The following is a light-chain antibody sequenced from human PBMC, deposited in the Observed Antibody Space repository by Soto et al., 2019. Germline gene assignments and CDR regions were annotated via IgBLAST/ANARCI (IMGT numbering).Light chain of an antibody. CDR2: AAS. J-gene: IGKJ1*01. CDR3: QQSYSTPPWT. V-gene: IGKV1-39*01. Sequence: DIQLTQSPSSLSASVGDRVTITCRASQSISTSLNWYQQKPGKAPKLLIYAASNLQSGVPSRFSGSGSGTDFTLTISSLQPEDFATYFCQQSYSTPPWTFGQGTKV. CDR1: QSISTS.